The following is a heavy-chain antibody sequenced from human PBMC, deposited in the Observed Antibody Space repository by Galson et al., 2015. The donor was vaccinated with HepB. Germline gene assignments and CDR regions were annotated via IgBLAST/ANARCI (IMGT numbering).Heavy chain of an antibody. D-gene: IGHD6-13*01. CDR1: GFTFSSYG. J-gene: IGHJ4*02. CDR3: AKDPYSSSWASMYYFDY. Sequence: SLRLSCAASGFTFSSYGMHWVRQAPGKGLEWVAVISYDGSNKYYADSVKGRFTISRDNSKNTLYLQMNSLRAEDTAVYYCAKDPYSSSWASMYYFDYWGQGTLVTVSS. V-gene: IGHV3-30*18. CDR2: ISYDGSNK.